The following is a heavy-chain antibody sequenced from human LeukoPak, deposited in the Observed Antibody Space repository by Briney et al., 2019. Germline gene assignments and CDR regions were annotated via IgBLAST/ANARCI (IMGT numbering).Heavy chain of an antibody. CDR1: GYSISSGYY. V-gene: IGHV4-38-2*01. CDR3: ARPGGGGYDFWSGYRDAFDI. CDR2: IYHSGST. D-gene: IGHD3-3*01. J-gene: IGHJ3*02. Sequence: SSETLSLTCAVSGYSISSGYYWGWIRQPPGKGLEWIGSIYHSGSTYYNPSLKSRVTISVDTSKNQFSLTLSSVTAADTAVYYCARPGGGGYDFWSGYRDAFDIWGQGTMVTVSS.